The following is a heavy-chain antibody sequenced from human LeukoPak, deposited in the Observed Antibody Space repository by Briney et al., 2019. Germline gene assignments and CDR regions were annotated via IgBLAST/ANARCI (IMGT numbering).Heavy chain of an antibody. CDR1: GFTFSSYW. CDR2: INTDGSST. V-gene: IGHV3-74*01. Sequence: GGSLRLSCAASGFTFSSYWMHWVRQAPGKGLVWVSRINTDGSSTSYADSVKGRFTISRDNAKNTLYLQMNSPRAEDTAVYYCARDERPFQWPHHADYWGQGTLVTVSS. CDR3: ARDERPFQWPHHADY. J-gene: IGHJ4*02. D-gene: IGHD6-19*01.